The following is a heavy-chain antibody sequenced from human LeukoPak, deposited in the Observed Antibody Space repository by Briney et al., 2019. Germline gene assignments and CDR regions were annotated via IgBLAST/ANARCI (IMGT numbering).Heavy chain of an antibody. CDR1: GFTFSTYG. J-gene: IGHJ6*03. Sequence: GGSLRLSCAASGFTFSTYGMSWVRQAPGKGLVWVSAISGSGGSTYYADSVKGRFTISRDNTKKSLYLQMNSLRAEDTAVYYCAKDGPDIVVVPAALGADYYYYYMDVWGKGTTVTVSS. V-gene: IGHV3-23*01. CDR3: AKDGPDIVVVPAALGADYYYYYMDV. CDR2: ISGSGGST. D-gene: IGHD2-2*01.